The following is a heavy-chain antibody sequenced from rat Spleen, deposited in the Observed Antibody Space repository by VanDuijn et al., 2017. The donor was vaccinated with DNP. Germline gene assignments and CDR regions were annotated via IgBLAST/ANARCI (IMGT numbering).Heavy chain of an antibody. V-gene: IGHV5-22*01. CDR1: GFTFSAYY. CDR2: IGSAAYAP. J-gene: IGHJ2*01. CDR3: VRWNSGHFDY. D-gene: IGHD4-3*01. Sequence: EVQLVESGGGLVQPGRSLKLSCAASGFTFSAYYLAWVRQAPAKGLEWVAYIGSAAYAPYYGVSVKGRFTISRDNAKSTLYLQMNSLRSEDMATFYCVRWNSGHFDYWGQGVMVTVSP.